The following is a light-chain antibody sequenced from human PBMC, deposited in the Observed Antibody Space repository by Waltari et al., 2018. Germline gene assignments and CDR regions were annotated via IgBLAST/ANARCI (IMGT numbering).Light chain of an antibody. Sequence: EIVLTQSPGTLSLSPGERATLSCRASQSFSVAWYRQKPGQAPRLLIYGASSRATGIPDRFSGSGSGTDFTLKISRVEAEDVGVYYCMQALQTPPAYTFGQGTKLEIK. CDR2: GAS. J-gene: IGKJ2*01. V-gene: IGKV3-20*01. CDR1: QSFSV. CDR3: MQALQTPPAYT.